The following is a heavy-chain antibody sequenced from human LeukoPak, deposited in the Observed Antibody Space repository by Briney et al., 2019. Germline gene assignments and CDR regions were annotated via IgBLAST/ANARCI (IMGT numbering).Heavy chain of an antibody. CDR3: ARDKSPDIAVAGTDLDY. V-gene: IGHV1-46*01. J-gene: IGHJ4*02. CDR2: INPSGGST. CDR1: GYTFTGYY. Sequence: GASVKVSCKASGYTFTGYYMHWVRQAPGQGLEWMGIINPSGGSTSYAQKFQGRVTMTRDTSTSTVYMELSSLRSEDTAVYYCARDKSPDIAVAGTDLDYWGQGTLVTVSS. D-gene: IGHD6-19*01.